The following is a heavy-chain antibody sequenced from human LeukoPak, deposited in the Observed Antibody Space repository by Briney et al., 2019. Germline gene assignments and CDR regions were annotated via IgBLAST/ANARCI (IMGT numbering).Heavy chain of an antibody. J-gene: IGHJ4*02. CDR2: ISGSGGST. Sequence: TGGSLRLSCAASGFTFSSYAMSWVRQAPGKGPEWVSAISGSGGSTYYADSVKGWFTISRDNSKNTLYLQMNSLRAEDTAVYYCAKDRGGVVGAHDYWGQGTLVTVSS. CDR1: GFTFSSYA. D-gene: IGHD1-26*01. V-gene: IGHV3-23*01. CDR3: AKDRGGVVGAHDY.